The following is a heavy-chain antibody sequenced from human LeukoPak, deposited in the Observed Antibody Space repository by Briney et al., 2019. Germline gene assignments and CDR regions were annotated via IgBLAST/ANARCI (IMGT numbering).Heavy chain of an antibody. J-gene: IGHJ4*02. CDR1: GGSIRSYY. V-gene: IGHV4-59*01. Sequence: PSETLSLTCTVSGGSIRSYYWSWIRQPPGRGLEWIGYIYYSGTTNYNPSLKSRVTMSVDTSENQFSLKLISVTAADTALYYCARGGGLVTATRSFDYWGQGTLVTVSS. CDR2: IYYSGTT. CDR3: ARGGGLVTATRSFDY. D-gene: IGHD2-15*01.